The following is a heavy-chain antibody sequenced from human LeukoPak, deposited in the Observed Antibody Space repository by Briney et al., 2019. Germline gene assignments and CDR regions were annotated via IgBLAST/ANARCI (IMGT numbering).Heavy chain of an antibody. V-gene: IGHV4-30-2*01. D-gene: IGHD3-3*01. CDR3: ARVVRRITIFGVDPWSGELDY. J-gene: IGHJ4*02. CDR1: GGSISSGGYS. Sequence: SETLSVTCAVSGGSISSGGYSWSWIRQPPGKGLEWIGYIYHSGSTYYNPSLKSRVTIPVDRSKNQFSLKLSSVTAADTAVYYCARVVRRITIFGVDPWSGELDYWGQGTLVTASS. CDR2: IYHSGST.